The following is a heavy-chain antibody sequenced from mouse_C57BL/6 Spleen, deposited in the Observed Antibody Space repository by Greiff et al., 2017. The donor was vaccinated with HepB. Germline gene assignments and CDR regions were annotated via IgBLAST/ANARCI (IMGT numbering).Heavy chain of an antibody. CDR3: AREGDGYDEEYFDV. D-gene: IGHD2-2*01. CDR2: IDPSDSYT. J-gene: IGHJ1*03. Sequence: QVQLQQPGAELVKPGASVKLSCKASGYTFTSYWMQWVKQRPGQGLEWIGEIDPSDSYTNYNQKFKGKATLTVDTSSSTAYMQLSSLTSEDSAVYYCAREGDGYDEEYFDVWGTGTTVTVSS. CDR1: GYTFTSYW. V-gene: IGHV1-50*01.